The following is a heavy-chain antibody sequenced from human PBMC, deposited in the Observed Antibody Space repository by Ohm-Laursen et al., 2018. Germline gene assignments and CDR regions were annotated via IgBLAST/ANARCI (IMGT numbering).Heavy chain of an antibody. D-gene: IGHD7-27*01. Sequence: AATVKISCKASGYTFTGYYIHWVRQAPGQGLEWMGWTNPNSGDTNYAQKFQGRVTMTGDTSSSTVYMELNRLRSDDTAVFFCARDLTGGPYNWFDPWGQGTLVTVSS. CDR1: GYTFTGYY. J-gene: IGHJ5*02. CDR2: TNPNSGDT. V-gene: IGHV1-2*02. CDR3: ARDLTGGPYNWFDP.